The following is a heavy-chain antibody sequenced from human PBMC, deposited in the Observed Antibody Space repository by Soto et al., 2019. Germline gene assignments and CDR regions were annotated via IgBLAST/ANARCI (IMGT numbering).Heavy chain of an antibody. Sequence: EVQLVESGGGLVQPGRSLRLSCAASGFIFDDYHMHWVRQAPGKGLEWVSGISWNGGSIDYADSVKARFTISRDNAKNFLYLQMNSLRAEDTALYYCARDIVGRGSLYYYYGIDVWGQGTTVTVSS. CDR3: ARDIVGRGSLYYYYGIDV. V-gene: IGHV3-9*01. D-gene: IGHD3-10*01. J-gene: IGHJ6*02. CDR1: GFIFDDYH. CDR2: ISWNGGSI.